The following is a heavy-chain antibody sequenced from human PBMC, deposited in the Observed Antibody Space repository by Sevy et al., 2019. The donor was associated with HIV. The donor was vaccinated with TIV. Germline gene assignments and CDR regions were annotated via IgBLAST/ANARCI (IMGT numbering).Heavy chain of an antibody. D-gene: IGHD6-13*01. CDR2: IKQDGSEK. V-gene: IGHV3-7*01. Sequence: GGSLRLSCAASGFTFSSYWMSWVRQAPGKGLEWVANIKQDGSEKYCVDSVKRRFTISRDNAKNSLYLQMNSLRAEDTAVYYCARDLPQQLVDGGFDYWGQGTLVTVSS. CDR3: ARDLPQQLVDGGFDY. CDR1: GFTFSSYW. J-gene: IGHJ4*02.